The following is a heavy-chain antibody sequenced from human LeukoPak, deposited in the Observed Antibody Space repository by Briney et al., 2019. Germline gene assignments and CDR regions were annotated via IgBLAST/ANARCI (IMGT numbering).Heavy chain of an antibody. D-gene: IGHD6-6*01. Sequence: PSETLSLTCAVYGGSFSGYYWSWIRQPPGKGLEWIGEINHSGSTNYNPSLKSRVTISVDTSKNQFSLKLSSETAADTAVYYCARGPSIAARRLGGAFDYWGQGTLVTVSS. V-gene: IGHV4-34*01. CDR2: INHSGST. CDR3: ARGPSIAARRLGGAFDY. J-gene: IGHJ4*02. CDR1: GGSFSGYY.